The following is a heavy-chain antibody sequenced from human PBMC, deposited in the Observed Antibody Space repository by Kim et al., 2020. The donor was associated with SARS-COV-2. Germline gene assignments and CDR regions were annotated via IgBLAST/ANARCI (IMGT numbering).Heavy chain of an antibody. Sequence: SRKYYVNYVKVRVTISRDNAKNSLYLQMNSLRGEDTAVYYCARDNNYRVDVWGQGTTVTV. V-gene: IGHV3-7*01. J-gene: IGHJ6*02. CDR2: SRK. CDR3: ARDNNYRVDV.